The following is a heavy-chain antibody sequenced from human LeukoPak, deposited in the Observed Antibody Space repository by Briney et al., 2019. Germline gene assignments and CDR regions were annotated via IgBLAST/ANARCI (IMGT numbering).Heavy chain of an antibody. CDR2: INHSGST. J-gene: IGHJ4*02. CDR3: ARGHVYYYGSGSYPY. V-gene: IGHV4-39*07. D-gene: IGHD3-10*01. CDR1: GGSISSSSYY. Sequence: SETLSLTCTVSGGSISSSSYYWGWIRQPPGKGLEWIGEINHSGSTNYNPSLKSRVTISVDTSKNQFSLKLSSVTAADTAVYYCARGHVYYYGSGSYPYWGQGTLVTVSS.